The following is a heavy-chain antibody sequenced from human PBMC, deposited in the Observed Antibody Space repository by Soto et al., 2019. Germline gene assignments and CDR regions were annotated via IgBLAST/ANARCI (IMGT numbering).Heavy chain of an antibody. J-gene: IGHJ6*02. Sequence: QVQLVESGGGVVHPGGSLRLSCKASGFGFSAYSMHWVRQAPDKGLEWVAVIQHNGNYIQYADFVRGRFTISRDNYKSILYLEMNGLTPEDTALYYCVRVGWGYTYGNGLDGWGQGTTVTVSS. CDR1: GFGFSAYS. CDR3: VRVGWGYTYGNGLDG. CDR2: IQHNGNYI. V-gene: IGHV3-30-3*01. D-gene: IGHD5-18*01.